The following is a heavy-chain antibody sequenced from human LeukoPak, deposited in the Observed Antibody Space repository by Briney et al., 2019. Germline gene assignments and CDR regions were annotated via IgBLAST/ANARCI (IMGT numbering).Heavy chain of an antibody. CDR3: AGITMVRGVIDPDYYYGMDV. Sequence: GVSVKVSCKASGYTFTSYDINWVRQATGQGLEWMGWMNPNSGNTGYAQKFQGRVTMTRNTSISTAYMELSSLRSEDTAVYYCAGITMVRGVIDPDYYYGMDVWGQGTTVTVSS. V-gene: IGHV1-8*01. J-gene: IGHJ6*02. CDR1: GYTFTSYD. D-gene: IGHD3-10*01. CDR2: MNPNSGNT.